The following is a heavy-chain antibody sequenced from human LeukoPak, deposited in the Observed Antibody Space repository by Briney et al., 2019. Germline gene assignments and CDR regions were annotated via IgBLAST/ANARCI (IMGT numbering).Heavy chain of an antibody. J-gene: IGHJ4*02. V-gene: IGHV3-21*04. CDR3: ASSIKSGGSGSYYNLLFDY. Sequence: GGSLRLSCAASGFTFSSYSMNWVRQAPGKGLEWVSSISSSSSYIYYADSVKGRFTISRDNAKNSLYLQMNSLRAEDTAVYYCASSIKSGGSGSYYNLLFDYWGQGTLVTVSS. CDR1: GFTFSSYS. CDR2: ISSSSSYI. D-gene: IGHD3-10*01.